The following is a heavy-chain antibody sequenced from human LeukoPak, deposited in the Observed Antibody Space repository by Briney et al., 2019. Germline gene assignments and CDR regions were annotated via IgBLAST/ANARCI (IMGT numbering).Heavy chain of an antibody. Sequence: PGGSLRLSCAASGFTFDDYTMHWVRQAPGKGLEWVSLISWDGGSTYYADSVKGRFTISRDNSKNSLYLQMNSLRTEDTALYYCAKDFVPLYSSSPGDYWGQGTLVTVSS. CDR3: AKDFVPLYSSSPGDY. D-gene: IGHD6-6*01. V-gene: IGHV3-43*01. J-gene: IGHJ4*02. CDR2: ISWDGGST. CDR1: GFTFDDYT.